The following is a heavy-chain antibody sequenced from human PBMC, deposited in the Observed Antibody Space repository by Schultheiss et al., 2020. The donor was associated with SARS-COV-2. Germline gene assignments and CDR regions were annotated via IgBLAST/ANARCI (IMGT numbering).Heavy chain of an antibody. J-gene: IGHJ4*02. Sequence: GSLRLSCAASGFTFSSYAMSWVRQAPGKGLEWIGEINHSGSTNYNPSLKSRVTISVDTSKNQFSLKLSSVTAADTAVYYCARGGMATGGDWGQGTLVTVSS. CDR2: INHSGST. CDR3: ARGGMATGGD. V-gene: IGHV4-34*01. CDR1: GFTFSSYA. D-gene: IGHD5-24*01.